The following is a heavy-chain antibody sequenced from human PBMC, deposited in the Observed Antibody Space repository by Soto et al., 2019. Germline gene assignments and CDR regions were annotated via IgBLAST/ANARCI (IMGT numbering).Heavy chain of an antibody. CDR3: ARDFGTVWAFDI. J-gene: IGHJ3*02. CDR2: INHSGST. CDR1: GGSFSGYY. V-gene: IGHV4-34*01. D-gene: IGHD4-17*01. Sequence: SETLSLTCAVYGGSFSGYYWSWIRQPPGKGLEWIGEINHSGSTNYNPSLKSRVTISVDTSKNQFSLKLSSVTAADTAVYYCARDFGTVWAFDIWGQGTMVTVSS.